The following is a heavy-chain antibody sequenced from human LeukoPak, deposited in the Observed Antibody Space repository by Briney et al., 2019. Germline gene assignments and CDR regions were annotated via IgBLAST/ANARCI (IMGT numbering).Heavy chain of an antibody. CDR1: GFTFHSHA. V-gene: IGHV3-23*01. J-gene: IGHJ4*02. Sequence: GGSLRLSCAASGFTFHSHAMSRVRQAPGKGLQWVSSIDHSGGVAYFADSVKGRFTMSRDNAKNSLYLQMNSLTAEDTAVYYCARDRGWIRDYWGQGTLVTVSS. CDR3: ARDRGWIRDY. D-gene: IGHD2-2*03. CDR2: IDHSGGVA.